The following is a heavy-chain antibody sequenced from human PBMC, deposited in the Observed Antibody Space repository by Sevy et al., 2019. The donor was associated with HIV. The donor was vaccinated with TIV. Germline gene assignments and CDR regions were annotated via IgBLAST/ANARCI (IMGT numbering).Heavy chain of an antibody. CDR2: MWQDGREK. V-gene: IGHV3-7*03. CDR1: GFSFSDYW. CDR3: ARGVFGSGSRLGLGY. D-gene: IGHD3-10*01. J-gene: IGHJ4*02. Sequence: EGSLRLSCEASGFSFSDYWMTWVHQAPGKELEWVANMWQDGREKYYVDSVKGRFTISRDNAKNSLYLQMNSLRAEDTAVYYCARGVFGSGSRLGLGYWGQGTLVTVSS.